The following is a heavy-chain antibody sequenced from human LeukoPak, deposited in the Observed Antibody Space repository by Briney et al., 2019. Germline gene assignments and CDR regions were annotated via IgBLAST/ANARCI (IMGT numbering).Heavy chain of an antibody. J-gene: IGHJ6*03. V-gene: IGHV3-21*01. CDR1: GFTFSSYS. CDR3: ARDAYYDFWSGGRTDMDV. Sequence: GGSLRLSCAASGFTFSSYSMNWVRQAPGKGLEWVSSISSSSSYIYYADSVKGRFTISRDNAKNSLYLQMNSLRAEDTAVYYCARDAYYDFWSGGRTDMDVWGKGTTVTVSS. D-gene: IGHD3-3*01. CDR2: ISSSSSYI.